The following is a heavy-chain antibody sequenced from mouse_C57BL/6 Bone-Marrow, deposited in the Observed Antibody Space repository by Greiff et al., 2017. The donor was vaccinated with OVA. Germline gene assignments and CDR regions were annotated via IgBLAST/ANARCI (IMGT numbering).Heavy chain of an antibody. CDR2: ISDGGSYT. V-gene: IGHV5-4*01. CDR3: ERDEGGVYSGYYAMDY. CDR1: GFTFSSYA. J-gene: IGHJ4*01. Sequence: EVKVVESGGGLVKPGGSLKLSCAASGFTFSSYAMSWVRQTPEKRLEWVATISDGGSYTYYPDNVKGRFTISRDNAKNNLNLQMRQLRTEDSDRYSCERDEGGVYSGYYAMDYWGQGTSVTVSS. D-gene: IGHD2-1*01.